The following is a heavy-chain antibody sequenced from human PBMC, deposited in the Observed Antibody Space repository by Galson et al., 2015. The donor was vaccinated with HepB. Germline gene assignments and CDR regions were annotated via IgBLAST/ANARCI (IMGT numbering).Heavy chain of an antibody. D-gene: IGHD3-10*01. CDR2: IYYSGST. CDR3: ARHYGSGTYYHFDP. J-gene: IGHJ5*02. V-gene: IGHV4-59*08. Sequence: ETLSLTCTVSSGSISSHYWSWLRQPPGKGLEWIGYIYYSGSTNYNPSLKSRVTISVDTSKSQFSLNLSSVTAADTAVYYCARHYGSGTYYHFDPWGQGTLVTVSS. CDR1: SGSISSHY.